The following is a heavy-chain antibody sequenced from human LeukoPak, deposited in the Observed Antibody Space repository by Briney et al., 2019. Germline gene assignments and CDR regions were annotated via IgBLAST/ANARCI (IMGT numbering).Heavy chain of an antibody. CDR2: IYYSGST. V-gene: IGHV4-61*01. CDR1: GGSVSSGSYY. Sequence: PSETLSLTCTVSGGSVSSGSYYWSWIRQPPGKGLEWIGYIYYSGSTNYNPSLKSRVTISVDTSKNQFSLKLSSVTAADTAVYYCARGISLAGLLWFGEFIPWGQGTLVTVSS. J-gene: IGHJ5*02. CDR3: ARGISLAGLLWFGEFIP. D-gene: IGHD3-10*01.